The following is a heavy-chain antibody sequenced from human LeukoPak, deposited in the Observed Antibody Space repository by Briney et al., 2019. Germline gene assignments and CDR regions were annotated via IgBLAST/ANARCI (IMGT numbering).Heavy chain of an antibody. J-gene: IGHJ3*02. CDR3: ARGQYDILTGYYRFAFDI. Sequence: PSGTLSLTCAVSGGSISSSNWWSWVRQPPGKGLEWIGEIYHSGSTNYNPSLKSRVTISVDKSKNQFSLKLSSVTAADTAVYYCARGQYDILTGYYRFAFDIWGQGTMVTVSS. V-gene: IGHV4-4*02. CDR1: GGSISSSNW. D-gene: IGHD3-9*01. CDR2: IYHSGST.